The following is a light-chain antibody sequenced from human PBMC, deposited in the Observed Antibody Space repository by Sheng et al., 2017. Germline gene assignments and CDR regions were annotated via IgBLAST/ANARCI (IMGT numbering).Light chain of an antibody. CDR3: QHYGTSFT. Sequence: EIVLTQSPGTLSLSPGESATLSCRASQGVSSTYVAWYQQKSGQAPRLLIYATSIRATGIPDRFSGSGSGTDFTLTISRLEAEDFAVYYCQHYGTSFTFGPGTKVDIK. CDR1: QGVSSTY. V-gene: IGKV3-20*01. CDR2: ATS. J-gene: IGKJ3*01.